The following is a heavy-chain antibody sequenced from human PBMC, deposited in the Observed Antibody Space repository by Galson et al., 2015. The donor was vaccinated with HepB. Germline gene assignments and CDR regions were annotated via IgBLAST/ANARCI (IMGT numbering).Heavy chain of an antibody. J-gene: IGHJ6*02. Sequence: SLRLSCAASGFTLSSYSMNWVRQAPGKGLEWVSSISSSSTYIYYADSVKGRFTISRDNAKNSLYLQMNSLRAEDTAVYYCARDLRYCSGSSCQYFYYYGMDVWGQGTTVTVSS. D-gene: IGHD2-15*01. CDR1: GFTLSSYS. CDR2: ISSSSTYI. CDR3: ARDLRYCSGSSCQYFYYYGMDV. V-gene: IGHV3-21*01.